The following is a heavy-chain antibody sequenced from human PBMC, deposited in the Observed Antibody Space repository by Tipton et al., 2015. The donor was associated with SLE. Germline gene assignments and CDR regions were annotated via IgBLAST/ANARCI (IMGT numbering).Heavy chain of an antibody. CDR2: IYYSGST. J-gene: IGHJ4*02. D-gene: IGHD6-25*01. Sequence: TLSLTYTVSGGSISSYYWSWIRQPPGKGLEWIGYIYYSGSTNYNPSLSSRVTISIDTSKKQFSLKLTSVTAADTAIYYCARLQNSSGGSIFDSWGQGTLVTVSS. CDR1: GGSISSYY. CDR3: ARLQNSSGGSIFDS. V-gene: IGHV4-59*01.